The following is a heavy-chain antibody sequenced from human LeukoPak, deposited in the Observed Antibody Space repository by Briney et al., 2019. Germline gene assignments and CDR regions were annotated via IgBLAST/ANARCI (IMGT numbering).Heavy chain of an antibody. CDR2: IYSSGST. J-gene: IGHJ6*03. D-gene: IGHD7-27*01. Sequence: SQTLSLTCTVSGASISSGFSWSWIRQSPGKGLEWIAYIYSSGSTYYNPPLKSRATISVDTSKNQFSLNLTSVTAADTALYYCARDSGDYYYYMDVWGKGTTVTVSS. V-gene: IGHV4-30-4*07. CDR3: ARDSGDYYYYMDV. CDR1: GASISSGFS.